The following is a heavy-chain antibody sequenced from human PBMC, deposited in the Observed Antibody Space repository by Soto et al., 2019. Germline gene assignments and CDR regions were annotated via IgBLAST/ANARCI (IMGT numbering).Heavy chain of an antibody. V-gene: IGHV4-34*01. CDR2: INHSGST. CDR1: GVPFSGYY. CDR3: ARVVGYCSSTSCYTSRGYYYGMDV. Sequence: AVYGVPFSGYYWSWIRQPPGKGLEWIGEINHSGSTNYNPSLKSRVTISVDTSKNQFSLKLSSVTAADTAVYYCARVVGYCSSTSCYTSRGYYYGMDVWGQGTTVTVCS. D-gene: IGHD2-2*02. J-gene: IGHJ6*02.